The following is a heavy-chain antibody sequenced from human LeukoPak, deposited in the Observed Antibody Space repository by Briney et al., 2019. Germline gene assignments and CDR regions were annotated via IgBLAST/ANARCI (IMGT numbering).Heavy chain of an antibody. D-gene: IGHD2-15*01. Sequence: GGSLRLSCAASGFTFSNALVSDVREAPGEGLEWVGRLKSKADGGTTDYAEPVTGRFTISRHDSKNTLYLQTTSLKTEDTAVYYCTTDLIVVVVAATPQQYYFDYWGQGTLVTVSS. CDR2: LKSKADGGTT. V-gene: IGHV3-15*01. CDR3: TTDLIVVVVAATPQQYYFDY. CDR1: GFTFSNAL. J-gene: IGHJ4*02.